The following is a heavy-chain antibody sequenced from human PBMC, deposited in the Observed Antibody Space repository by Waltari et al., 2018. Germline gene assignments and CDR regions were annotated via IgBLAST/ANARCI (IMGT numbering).Heavy chain of an antibody. CDR1: GFSINDYA. CDR2: SSWNRAYI. CDR3: AKSGGYSYKGFVQY. J-gene: IGHJ4*02. D-gene: IGHD5-12*01. V-gene: IGHV3-9*01. Sequence: EVQLVESGGDLVQPGRSLRLSCAAYGFSINDYAMHWVRQVPGKGLEWVSGSSWNRAYIGYADSVNGRLTVSRDNAKNSLYLQMSSLRAEDTAFYYCAKSGGYSYKGFVQYWGQGTLVTVSS.